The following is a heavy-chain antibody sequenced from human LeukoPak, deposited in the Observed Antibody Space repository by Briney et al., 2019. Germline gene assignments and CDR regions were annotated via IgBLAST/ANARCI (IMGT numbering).Heavy chain of an antibody. Sequence: GGSLRLSCAASGFTFSTYLMHWVRQAPGKGLEWVSGINWNGGSTGYADSVKGRFTISRDNAKNSLYLQMNSLRAEDTAVYYCARLGYDSSGYYYYYYYYMDVWGKGTTVTVSS. J-gene: IGHJ6*03. CDR2: INWNGGST. V-gene: IGHV3-20*04. D-gene: IGHD3-22*01. CDR1: GFTFSTYL. CDR3: ARLGYDSSGYYYYYYYYMDV.